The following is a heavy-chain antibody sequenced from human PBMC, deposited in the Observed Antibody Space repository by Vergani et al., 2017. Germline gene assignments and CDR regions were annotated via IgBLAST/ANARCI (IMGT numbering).Heavy chain of an antibody. Sequence: QVQLVQSGAEVKKPGSSVKVSCKASGGTFSSYTISWVRQAPGQGLEWMGRIIPILGIANYAEKFQGRVTSTADKSTSTAYMELSSVRSEATAVYYCARNGGGTATSLDYGGQGTLVTVSS. CDR3: ARNGGGTATSLDY. J-gene: IGHJ4*02. V-gene: IGHV1-69*02. CDR2: IIPILGIA. D-gene: IGHD5-18*01. CDR1: GGTFSSYT.